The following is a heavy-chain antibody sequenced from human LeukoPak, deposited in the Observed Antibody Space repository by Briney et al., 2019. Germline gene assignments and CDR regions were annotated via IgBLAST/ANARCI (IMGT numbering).Heavy chain of an antibody. D-gene: IGHD6-19*01. Sequence: PGGSLRLSCAASGFTFSSYGMHWVRQAPGKGLEWVAFIRYDGSNKYYADSVKGRFTISRDNSKNTLYLQMNSLRAEDTAVYYCAKDPSIAVAVAPDYWGQGTLVTVSS. CDR1: GFTFSSYG. CDR3: AKDPSIAVAVAPDY. V-gene: IGHV3-30*02. CDR2: IRYDGSNK. J-gene: IGHJ4*02.